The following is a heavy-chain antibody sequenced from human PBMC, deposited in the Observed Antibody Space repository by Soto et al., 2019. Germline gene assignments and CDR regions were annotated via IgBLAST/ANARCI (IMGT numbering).Heavy chain of an antibody. J-gene: IGHJ4*02. D-gene: IGHD6-19*01. Sequence: QVQLVQSGAEVKKPGASVKVSCKASGYTFTSYGISWVRQAPGQGLEWMGWISAYNGHTKYAQKLQGRVTTTTDTPTSTAYMEVRRLRSDDTVVYYCARDLAVGLVDYWGQGTLVTVSS. CDR1: GYTFTSYG. V-gene: IGHV1-18*01. CDR2: ISAYNGHT. CDR3: ARDLAVGLVDY.